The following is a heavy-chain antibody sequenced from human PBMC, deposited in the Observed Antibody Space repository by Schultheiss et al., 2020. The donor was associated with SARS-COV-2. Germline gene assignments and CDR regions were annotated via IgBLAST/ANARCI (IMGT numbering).Heavy chain of an antibody. J-gene: IGHJ6*02. Sequence: GESLKISCKASGGTFSSYAISWVRQAPGQGLEWMGWINPNSGGTNYAQKFQGWVTMTRDTSISTAYMELSRLRSDDTAVYYCAIESGGSCYSGLFGCYYYYGMDVWGQGTTVTVSS. D-gene: IGHD2-15*01. CDR2: INPNSGGT. V-gene: IGHV1-2*04. CDR3: AIESGGSCYSGLFGCYYYYGMDV. CDR1: GGTFSSYA.